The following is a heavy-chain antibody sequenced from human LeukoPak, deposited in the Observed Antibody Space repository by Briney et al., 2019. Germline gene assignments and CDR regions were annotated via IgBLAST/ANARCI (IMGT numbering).Heavy chain of an antibody. CDR1: GFTFINAW. V-gene: IGHV3-21*01. D-gene: IGHD6-13*01. CDR3: ARDVKGIAAAGTY. Sequence: GGSLRLSCAASGFTFINAWMNWVRQAPGKGLEWVSSISSSSSYIYYADSVKGRFTISRDNAKNSLYLQMNSLRAEDTAVYYCARDVKGIAAAGTYWGKGTTVTVSS. CDR2: ISSSSSYI. J-gene: IGHJ6*04.